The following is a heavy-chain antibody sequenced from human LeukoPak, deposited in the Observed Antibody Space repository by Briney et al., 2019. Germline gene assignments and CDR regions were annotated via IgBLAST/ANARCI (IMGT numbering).Heavy chain of an antibody. J-gene: IGHJ4*02. Sequence: GGSLRLSCAASGFTFSSYGMSWVRQAPGKGLEWVANIRQDGSEKYYVDSVKGRFTISRDNAKNSLYLQMNSLRADDTAVYYCARCIAAAGQIIDYWGQGTLVTVSS. V-gene: IGHV3-7*04. D-gene: IGHD6-13*01. CDR2: IRQDGSEK. CDR3: ARCIAAAGQIIDY. CDR1: GFTFSSYG.